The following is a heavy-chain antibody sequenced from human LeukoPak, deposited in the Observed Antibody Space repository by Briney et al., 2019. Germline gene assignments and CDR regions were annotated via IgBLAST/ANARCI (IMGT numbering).Heavy chain of an antibody. J-gene: IGHJ6*03. CDR3: ARTTYYYGSGSEYYYYYMDV. Sequence: SETLSLTCTVSGGSISSYYWSWIRQPPGKGLEWIGYIYYSGSTNYNPSLKSRVTISVDTSRTQFSLKLSSVTAADTAVYYCARTTYYYGSGSEYYYYYMDVWGKGTTVTISS. CDR1: GGSISSYY. V-gene: IGHV4-59*01. D-gene: IGHD3-10*01. CDR2: IYYSGST.